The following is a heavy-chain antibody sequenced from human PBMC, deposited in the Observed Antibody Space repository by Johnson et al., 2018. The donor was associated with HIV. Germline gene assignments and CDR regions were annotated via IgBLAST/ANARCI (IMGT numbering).Heavy chain of an antibody. CDR1: GFTVSSNY. CDR3: ARAPQKYNWDYMMAFDI. J-gene: IGHJ3*02. D-gene: IGHD1-7*01. CDR2: VYSGGST. Sequence: MQVVESGGGLIQPGGSLRLSCAASGFTVSSNYMSWVRQAPGKGLEWVSVVYSGGSTYYADSVKGRFTISRDNSKNTVSLQMNSLRAEDTALYYCARAPQKYNWDYMMAFDIWGQGTMVTVSS. V-gene: IGHV3-53*01.